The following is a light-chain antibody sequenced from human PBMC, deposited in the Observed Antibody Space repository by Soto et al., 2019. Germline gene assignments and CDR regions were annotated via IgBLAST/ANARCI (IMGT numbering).Light chain of an antibody. Sequence: DIVMTQSPAPLSVSPGDRATLSCMASQSVSSNLAWYQQRPGQAPRLLIYGASTRATGIPARFSGSWSGTDCTLTISSLQSEDVTVYYCQQCNDWPLTFVGGTKVDI. CDR3: QQCNDWPLT. J-gene: IGKJ4*01. V-gene: IGKV3-15*01. CDR1: QSVSSN. CDR2: GAS.